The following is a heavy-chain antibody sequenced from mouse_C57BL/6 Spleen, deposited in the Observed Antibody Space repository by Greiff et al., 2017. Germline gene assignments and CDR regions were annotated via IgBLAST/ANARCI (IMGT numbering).Heavy chain of an antibody. CDR1: GFTFSDYG. Sequence: EVQLVESGGGLVKPGGSLKLSCAASGFTFSDYGMHWVRQAPEKGLEWVAYISSGSSTIYYADTVKGRFTISRDNAKNTLFLQMTSLRSEDTAMYYCARDYYGSSYVGAWFAYWGQGTLVTVSA. V-gene: IGHV5-17*01. D-gene: IGHD1-1*01. CDR2: ISSGSSTI. CDR3: ARDYYGSSYVGAWFAY. J-gene: IGHJ3*01.